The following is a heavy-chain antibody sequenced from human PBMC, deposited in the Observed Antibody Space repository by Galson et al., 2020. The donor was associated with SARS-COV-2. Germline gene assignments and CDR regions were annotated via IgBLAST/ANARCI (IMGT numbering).Heavy chain of an antibody. J-gene: IGHJ5*01. CDR3: ARHERVWDGDSDIRRIES. Sequence: GESLKISCKASGYTFTSNWIVWVRQMPGKGLEWVGIINPPTSATSYSPSFQGQVTMSVDKFTFTAYLEWSSLRTSDTAIYYCARHERVWDGDSDIRRIESWSQGTLVTVSS. D-gene: IGHD4-17*01. CDR2: INPPTSAT. V-gene: IGHV5-51*01. CDR1: GYTFTSNW.